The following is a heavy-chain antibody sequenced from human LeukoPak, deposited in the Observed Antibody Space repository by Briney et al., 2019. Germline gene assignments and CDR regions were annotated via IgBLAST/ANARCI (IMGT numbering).Heavy chain of an antibody. CDR1: GYTFTSYG. CDR3: ASTMYYDYVWGSYRYYFDY. V-gene: IGHV1-18*01. CDR2: ISAYNGNT. J-gene: IGHJ4*02. D-gene: IGHD3-16*02. Sequence: ASVKVSCKASGYTFTSYGISWVRQAPGQGLEWMGWISAYNGNTNYAQKLQGRVTMTTDTSTSTAYMELRSLRSDDTAVYYCASTMYYDYVWGSYRYYFDYWGQGTLVTVSS.